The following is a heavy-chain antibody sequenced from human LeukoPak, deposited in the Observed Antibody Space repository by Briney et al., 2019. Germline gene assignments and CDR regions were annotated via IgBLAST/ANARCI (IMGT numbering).Heavy chain of an antibody. CDR2: VNSDGTGT. J-gene: IGHJ6*03. Sequence: GGSLRLSCAASGFTFSSYWMHWVRQAPGMGLVWVSRVNSDGTGTTYADSVEGRFTISRDNAKNTVYLQMHSLRAEDTAIYYCIRTLIVATSPYMDVWGKGTTVTVSS. CDR1: GFTFSSYW. D-gene: IGHD5-12*01. V-gene: IGHV3-74*01. CDR3: IRTLIVATSPYMDV.